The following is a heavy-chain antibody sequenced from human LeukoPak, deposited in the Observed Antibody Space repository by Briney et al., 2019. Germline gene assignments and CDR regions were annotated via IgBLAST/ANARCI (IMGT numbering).Heavy chain of an antibody. V-gene: IGHV4-34*01. J-gene: IGHJ4*02. CDR1: GGSFSGYY. D-gene: IGHD4-17*01. CDR3: ASGGVTTGKIDY. CDR2: INHSGST. Sequence: SETPSLTCAVYGGSFSGYYWSWIRQPPGKGLEWIGEINHSGSTNYNPSLKSRVTISVDTSKNQFSLKLSSVTAADTAVYYCASGGVTTGKIDYWGQGTLVTVSS.